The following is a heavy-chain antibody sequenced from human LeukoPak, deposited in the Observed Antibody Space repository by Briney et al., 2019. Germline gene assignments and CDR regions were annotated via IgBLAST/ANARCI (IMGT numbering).Heavy chain of an antibody. CDR2: IYYSGNA. CDR1: GGSISSGIYY. J-gene: IGHJ4*02. V-gene: IGHV4-39*01. D-gene: IGHD6-13*01. Sequence: SETLSLTCTVSGGSISSGIYYWGWIRQPPGKGLEWIGSIYYSGNAYYNPSLKSRVTISVDTSKNQLSLKLNSVTAADTAVYYCARHIRQQLPPKAFDYWGQGTLVTVSS. CDR3: ARHIRQQLPPKAFDY.